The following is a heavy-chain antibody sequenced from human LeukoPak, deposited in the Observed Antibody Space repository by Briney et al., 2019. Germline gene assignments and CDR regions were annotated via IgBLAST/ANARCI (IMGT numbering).Heavy chain of an antibody. CDR1: GGSFSGYY. D-gene: IGHD5-18*01. CDR3: ARAAGDTAYYFDY. Sequence: ASETLSLTCAVYGGSFSGYYWSWTRQPPGKGLEWIGEINHSGSTNYNPSLKSRVTISVDTSKNQFSLKLSSVTAADTAVYYCARAAGDTAYYFDYWGQGTLVTVSS. J-gene: IGHJ4*02. V-gene: IGHV4-34*01. CDR2: INHSGST.